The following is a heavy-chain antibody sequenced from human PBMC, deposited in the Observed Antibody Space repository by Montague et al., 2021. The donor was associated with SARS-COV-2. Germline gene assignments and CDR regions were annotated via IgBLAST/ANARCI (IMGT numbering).Heavy chain of an antibody. J-gene: IGHJ4*02. CDR1: TEAFNGYY. CDR3: ARGVYNRVIFVVSHRYYFDY. Sequence: SETLSLTCAVYTEAFNGYYWTWIRQPPGKGLEWIGDVSHPGSAKYNPSLKGRVSISVNTWRKQVSLRLTSVTAADTATYYCARGVYNRVIFVVSHRYYFDYWGQGNMVAVSA. CDR2: VSHPGSA. V-gene: IGHV4-34*01. D-gene: IGHD3-9*01.